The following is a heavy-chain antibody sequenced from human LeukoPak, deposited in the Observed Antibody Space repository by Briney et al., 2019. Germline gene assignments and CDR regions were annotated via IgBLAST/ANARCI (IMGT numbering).Heavy chain of an antibody. J-gene: IGHJ6*02. CDR1: GFTFTSYA. Sequence: GGSLRLSCAASGFTFTSYAMSWVRQAPGKGLEWVSAISAGGENTDYADSVKGRFTISRHNPKNTLYLQMSSLRAEDTAVYFCARSAARLRYYYAMDVWGQGTTVTVCS. V-gene: IGHV3-23*01. D-gene: IGHD6-6*01. CDR2: ISAGGENT. CDR3: ARSAARLRYYYAMDV.